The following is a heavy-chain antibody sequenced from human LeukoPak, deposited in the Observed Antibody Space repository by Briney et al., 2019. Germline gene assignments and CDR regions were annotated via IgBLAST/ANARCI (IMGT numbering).Heavy chain of an antibody. J-gene: IGHJ4*02. CDR3: AKLATGTTYN. CDR2: ISGSGGST. Sequence: PGGSLRLSCAASGFTFSSYAMSWVRQAPGKGLEWVSAISGSGGSTYYADSVKGRFTISRDNSKSMLYLQMNSLRADDTAIYYCAKLATGTTYNWGQGTLVTVSS. CDR1: GFTFSSYA. V-gene: IGHV3-23*01. D-gene: IGHD1-1*01.